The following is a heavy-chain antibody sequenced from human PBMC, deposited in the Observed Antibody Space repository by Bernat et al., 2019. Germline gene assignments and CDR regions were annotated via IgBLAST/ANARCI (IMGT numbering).Heavy chain of an antibody. CDR3: ARDSSGHYYYGMDV. Sequence: VQLVESGGGLVQPGGSLKLSCAASGFTFSSYAMHWVRQAPGKGLEWVAVISYDGSNKYYADSVKCRFTISRDNSKNTLYLQMNSLRAEDTAVYYCARDSSGHYYYGMDVWGQGTTVTVSS. CDR2: ISYDGSNK. D-gene: IGHD6-19*01. J-gene: IGHJ6*02. CDR1: GFTFSSYA. V-gene: IGHV3-30-3*01.